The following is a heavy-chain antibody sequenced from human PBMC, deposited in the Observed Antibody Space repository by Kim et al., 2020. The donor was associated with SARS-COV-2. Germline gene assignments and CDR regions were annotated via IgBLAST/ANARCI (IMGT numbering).Heavy chain of an antibody. J-gene: IGHJ4*02. CDR1: GGSISSSSYY. CDR2: IYYSGST. Sequence: SETLSLTCTVSGGSISSSSYYWGWIRQPPGKGLEWIGSIYYSGSTYYNPSLKSRVTISVDTSKNQFSLKLSSVTAADTAVYYCARLLWFGELLPYFDYWGQGTLVTVSS. CDR3: ARLLWFGELLPYFDY. V-gene: IGHV4-39*01. D-gene: IGHD3-10*01.